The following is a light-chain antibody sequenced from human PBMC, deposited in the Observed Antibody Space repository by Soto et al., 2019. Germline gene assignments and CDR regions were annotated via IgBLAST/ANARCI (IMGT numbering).Light chain of an antibody. CDR1: SGHSSYV. Sequence: QPVLTQSPSASASLGASVKLTCTLSSGHSSYVIAWHQQQPEKGPRYLMKLNSDGSHSKGDGIPDRFSGSSSGAERYLTISGLQSEDEDDYYCQTWGTGIHYVFGTGTKLTVL. V-gene: IGLV4-69*01. CDR2: LNSDGSH. J-gene: IGLJ1*01. CDR3: QTWGTGIHYV.